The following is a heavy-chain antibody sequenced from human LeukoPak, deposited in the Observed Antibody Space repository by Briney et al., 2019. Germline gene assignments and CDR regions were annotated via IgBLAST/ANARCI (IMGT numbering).Heavy chain of an antibody. CDR1: EFTFSSYW. D-gene: IGHD1-1*01. CDR2: IWFDGSNK. Sequence: GGSLRLSCAASEFTFSSYWMSWVRQAPGKGLEWVAFIWFDGSNKHYADSVKGRFTISRDNSEDTLYLQMNSLRAEGTAVYYCVRDPSGSGFAFDSWGQGALVTVSS. V-gene: IGHV3-33*08. J-gene: IGHJ4*02. CDR3: VRDPSGSGFAFDS.